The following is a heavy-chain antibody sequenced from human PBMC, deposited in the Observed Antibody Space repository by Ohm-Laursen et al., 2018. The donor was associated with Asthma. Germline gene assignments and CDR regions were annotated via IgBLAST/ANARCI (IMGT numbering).Heavy chain of an antibody. D-gene: IGHD3-3*01. V-gene: IGHV3-48*04. CDR3: ARGFGVVNYYFDY. CDR2: ISSSSSTI. CDR1: EFTFSLYS. Sequence: SLRLSCAASEFTFSLYSMNWVRQAPGKGLEWVSYISSSSSTIYYADSVKGRFTISRDNAKNSLYLQMNSLRAEDTAVYYCARGFGVVNYYFDYWGQGTLVTVSS. J-gene: IGHJ4*02.